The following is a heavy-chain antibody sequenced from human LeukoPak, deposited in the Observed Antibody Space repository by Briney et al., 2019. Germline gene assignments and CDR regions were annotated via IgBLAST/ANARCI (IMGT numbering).Heavy chain of an antibody. CDR1: GYTFTSYG. CDR2: ISAYNGNT. Sequence: ASVKVSCKASGYTFTSYGISWVRQDPGQGLEWMGWISAYNGNTNYAQKLQGRVTMTTDTSTSTAYMELRSLRSDDTAVYYCARDYYDSSGYYYDAFDIWGQGTMVTVSS. V-gene: IGHV1-18*01. CDR3: ARDYYDSSGYYYDAFDI. D-gene: IGHD3-22*01. J-gene: IGHJ3*02.